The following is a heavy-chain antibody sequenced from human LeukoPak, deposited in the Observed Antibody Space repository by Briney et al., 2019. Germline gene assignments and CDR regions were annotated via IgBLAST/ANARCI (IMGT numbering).Heavy chain of an antibody. Sequence: GRSLRLSCAAAGLTFSSYGMHWVRPAPGKGLEWVAFIRYDGSNKYYADSVKGRFTISRDNSKNTLYLQIDGLRAEDTAVYYCAKGEFADAFDIWGQGTMVTVSS. D-gene: IGHD3-10*01. V-gene: IGHV3-30*02. CDR3: AKGEFADAFDI. CDR2: IRYDGSNK. J-gene: IGHJ3*02. CDR1: GLTFSSYG.